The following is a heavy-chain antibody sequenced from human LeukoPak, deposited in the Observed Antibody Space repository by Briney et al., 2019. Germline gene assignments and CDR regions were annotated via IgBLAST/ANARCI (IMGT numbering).Heavy chain of an antibody. CDR2: IYYSGST. Sequence: SETLSLTCTVSSGSISSSSYYWGWIRQPPGKGLEWVGSIYYSGSTYYNPSLKSRVTISVDTSKNQFSLKLSSVTAADTAVYCCARLVNSGWLPGPGGTATFDPWGQGTLVRVSS. CDR1: SGSISSSSYY. V-gene: IGHV4-39*01. J-gene: IGHJ5*02. D-gene: IGHD6-19*01. CDR3: ARLVNSGWLPGPGGTATFDP.